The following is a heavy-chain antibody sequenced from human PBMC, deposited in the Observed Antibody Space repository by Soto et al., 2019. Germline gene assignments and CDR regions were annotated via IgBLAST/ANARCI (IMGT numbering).Heavy chain of an antibody. CDR1: GFTFSNAW. D-gene: IGHD2-2*01. J-gene: IGHJ6*02. V-gene: IGHV3-15*01. Sequence: PGGSLSLSCAASGFTFSNAWMSWVRQAPGKGLEWVARIKSKTDCGTTDYAAPVKGRFTISSDDSKNTLYLQMNSLKTEDTAVYDCTTDDTERALVPVSGYTGMDVWGQGHKVIVSS. CDR3: TTDDTERALVPVSGYTGMDV. CDR2: IKSKTDCGTT.